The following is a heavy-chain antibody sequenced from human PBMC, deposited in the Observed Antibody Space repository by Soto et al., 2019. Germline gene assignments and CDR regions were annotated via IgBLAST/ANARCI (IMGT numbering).Heavy chain of an antibody. J-gene: IGHJ4*02. CDR2: ISSSSSYT. Sequence: QAQLVESGGGLVKPGGSLRLSCAASGFTFSDYYMSWIRQAPGKGLEWVSYISSSSSYTNYADSVKGRFTISRDNAKNSLYLQMNSLRAEDTAVYYCARLDSSGYYYFDYWGQGTLVTVSS. D-gene: IGHD3-22*01. V-gene: IGHV3-11*06. CDR3: ARLDSSGYYYFDY. CDR1: GFTFSDYY.